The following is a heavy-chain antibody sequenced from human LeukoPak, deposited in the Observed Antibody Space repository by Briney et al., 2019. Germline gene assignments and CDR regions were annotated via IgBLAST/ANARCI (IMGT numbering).Heavy chain of an antibody. V-gene: IGHV3-7*01. Sequence: GGSLRLSCAASGFTFSSYWMSWVRQAPGKGQEWVANIKQDGSEKYNVDSVKGRFAISRDNAKNSLYLQMNSLTTEDTAVYYCARGSRPNYFDTMNIWGQGTMVTVSS. J-gene: IGHJ3*02. D-gene: IGHD3-22*01. CDR2: IKQDGSEK. CDR3: ARGSRPNYFDTMNI. CDR1: GFTFSSYW.